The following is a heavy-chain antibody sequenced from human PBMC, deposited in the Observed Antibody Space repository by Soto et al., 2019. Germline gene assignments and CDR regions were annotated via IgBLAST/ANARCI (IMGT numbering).Heavy chain of an antibody. V-gene: IGHV3-74*01. J-gene: IGHJ4*02. D-gene: IGHD6-19*01. CDR2: INSGASTT. Sequence: EVQLVESGGGLVQPGGSLRLSCAALGFTFRSSWLNGVRQAPGKGLVWVSRINSGASTTNYADSVKGRFTISRDNAKNTLYLQMDSLTAEDTAVYYCARGPSGWFGYDYWGQGTLVTVSS. CDR1: GFTFRSSW. CDR3: ARGPSGWFGYDY.